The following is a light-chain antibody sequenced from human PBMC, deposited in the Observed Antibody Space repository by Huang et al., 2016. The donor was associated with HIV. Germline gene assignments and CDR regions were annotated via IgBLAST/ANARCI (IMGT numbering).Light chain of an antibody. V-gene: IGKV3-11*01. J-gene: IGKJ1*01. CDR2: DAS. CDR3: QQRSIWPWT. CDR1: QNVSSY. Sequence: EIVLTQSPATLSLSPGERATLSCRASQNVSSYLAWYQQKPGQAPRLLIYDASNRATGIPARFSGSGSGTDFTLTISSLEPKDFAVYYCQQRSIWPWTFGQGTKVEIK.